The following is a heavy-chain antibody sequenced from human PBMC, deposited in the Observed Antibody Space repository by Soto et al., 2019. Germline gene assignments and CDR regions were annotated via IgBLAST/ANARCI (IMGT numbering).Heavy chain of an antibody. CDR3: ARQNLAYCSGGSCYGMDV. CDR1: GGSISSSSYY. V-gene: IGHV4-39*01. Sequence: PSETLSLTCTVSGGSISSSSYYWGWIRQPPGKGLEWIGSIYYSGSTYYNPSLKSRATISVDTSKNQFSLKLSSVTAADTAVYYCARQNLAYCSGGSCYGMDVWGQGTTVTVSS. CDR2: IYYSGST. J-gene: IGHJ6*02. D-gene: IGHD2-15*01.